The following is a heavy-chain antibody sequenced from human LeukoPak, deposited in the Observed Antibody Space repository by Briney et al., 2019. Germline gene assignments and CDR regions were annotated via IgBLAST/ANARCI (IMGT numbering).Heavy chain of an antibody. CDR3: ARDFRGVSYFDY. Sequence: SETLSLTRTVSGGSISSSSYYWGWIRQPPGKGLEWIGSIYYSGSTYYNPSLKSRVTISVDTSKNQFSLKLSSVTAADTAVYYCARDFRGVSYFDYWGQGTLVTVSS. CDR1: GGSISSSSYY. V-gene: IGHV4-39*07. D-gene: IGHD2-8*01. CDR2: IYYSGST. J-gene: IGHJ4*02.